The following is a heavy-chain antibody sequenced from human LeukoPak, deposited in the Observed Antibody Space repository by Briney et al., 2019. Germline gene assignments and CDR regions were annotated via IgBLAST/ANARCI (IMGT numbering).Heavy chain of an antibody. CDR2: IIPILGIA. D-gene: IGHD6-6*01. Sequence: SVKVSCKASGGTFSSYNISWVRQAPGQGLEWMGRIIPILGIANYAQKFQGRVTITADKSTSTAYMELSSLRSEDTAVYYCARDSSSSFEFDYWGQGTLVTVSS. V-gene: IGHV1-69*04. CDR3: ARDSSSSFEFDY. J-gene: IGHJ4*02. CDR1: GGTFSSYN.